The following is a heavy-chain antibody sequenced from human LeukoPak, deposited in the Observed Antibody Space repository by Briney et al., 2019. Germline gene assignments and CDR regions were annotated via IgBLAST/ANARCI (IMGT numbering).Heavy chain of an antibody. Sequence: GGSLRLSCAASGFTFDDYAMHWVRQAPGKGLEWVSGISWNSGSIGYADSVKGRFTISRDNAKNSLYLQMNSLRAEDTAVYYCAFGSSPWGQGSLVTVSS. CDR1: GFTFDDYA. J-gene: IGHJ5*02. V-gene: IGHV3-9*01. CDR2: ISWNSGSI. CDR3: AFGSSP. D-gene: IGHD3-10*01.